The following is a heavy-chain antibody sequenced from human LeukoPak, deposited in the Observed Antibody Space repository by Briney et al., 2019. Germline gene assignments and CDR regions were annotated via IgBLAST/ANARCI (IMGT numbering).Heavy chain of an antibody. CDR3: AREANRYCSSTSCYGRGHAFDI. CDR2: INTDGSST. J-gene: IGHJ3*02. Sequence: GGSLRLSCAASGFTFSSYGMHWVRQAPGKGLVWVSRINTDGSSTSYADSVKGRFTISRDNAKNTLYLQMNSLRAEDTAVYYCAREANRYCSSTSCYGRGHAFDIWGQGTMVTVSS. V-gene: IGHV3-74*01. D-gene: IGHD2-2*01. CDR1: GFTFSSYG.